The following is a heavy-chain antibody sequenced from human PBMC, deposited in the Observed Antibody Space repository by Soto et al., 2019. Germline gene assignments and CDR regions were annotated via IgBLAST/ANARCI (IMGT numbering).Heavy chain of an antibody. CDR2: IYHSGST. J-gene: IGHJ4*02. V-gene: IGHV4-30-2*01. CDR3: ARLGGYDWYYFDD. D-gene: IGHD5-12*01. Sequence: SETLSLTCTVSGASISSGGYSWGWIRQPPGKGLEWIGYIYHSGSTYYNPSLKSRVTISVDRSKNQFSLQLSSVTAADTAVYFCARLGGYDWYYFDDWGQGTTVTVSS. CDR1: GASISSGGYS.